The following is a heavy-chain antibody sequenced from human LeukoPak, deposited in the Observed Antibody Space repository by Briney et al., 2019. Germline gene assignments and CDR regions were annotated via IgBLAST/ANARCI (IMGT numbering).Heavy chain of an antibody. CDR1: RGSISSYY. V-gene: IGHV4-59*01. Sequence: SETLSLTCTVSRGSISSYYWSWIRQPPGKGLAGIGHIYYSGSTNYNPSLKSRVTISVDTSKNQFSLKLSSVTAADTAVYYCARDSGVGFSYYYYYGMDVWGQGTTVTVSS. CDR3: ARDSGVGFSYYYYYGMDV. CDR2: IYYSGST. J-gene: IGHJ6*02. D-gene: IGHD2-15*01.